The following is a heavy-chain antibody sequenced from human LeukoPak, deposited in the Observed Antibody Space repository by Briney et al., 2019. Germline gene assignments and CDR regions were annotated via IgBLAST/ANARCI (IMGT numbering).Heavy chain of an antibody. J-gene: IGHJ4*02. CDR3: AKGLSAWYPFDY. CDR2: ITTGGGT. V-gene: IGHV3-23*01. D-gene: IGHD6-19*01. Sequence: GGSLRLSCAASGFTFSTYAMSWVRQAPGKGLEWVSTITTGGGTFFTDSVQGRFTISRDNSKSTLYLEMNSLRAEDTALYYCAKGLSAWYPFDYWGQGTLVTVS. CDR1: GFTFSTYA.